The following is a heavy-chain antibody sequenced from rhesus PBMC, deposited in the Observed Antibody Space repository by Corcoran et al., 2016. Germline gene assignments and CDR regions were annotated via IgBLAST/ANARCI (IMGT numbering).Heavy chain of an antibody. D-gene: IGHD1-44*01. CDR1: GGSISSSY. V-gene: IGHV4-169*01. CDR3: ARVGRVGKYFEF. CDR2: IYGSGSST. Sequence: QLQLQESGPGLVKPSETLSVTCAVSGGSISSSYWSWIRQAPGKGLEWIGYIYGSGSSTNYNPSLKSRVTLSVDTSKNQLSLKLSSVTTADTAVYYCARVGRVGKYFEFWGQGALVTVSS. J-gene: IGHJ1*01.